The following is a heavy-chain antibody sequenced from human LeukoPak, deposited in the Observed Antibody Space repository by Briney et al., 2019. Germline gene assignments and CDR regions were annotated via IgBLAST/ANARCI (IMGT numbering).Heavy chain of an antibody. V-gene: IGHV1-58*02. D-gene: IGHD1-26*01. CDR2: IVVGSGNT. J-gene: IGHJ4*02. CDR1: GFTFTSSA. Sequence: GTSVKVSCKASGFTFTSSAMQWVRQARGQRLEWIGWIVVGSGNTNYAQKFQERVTITRDMSTSTAYMELSSLRSEATAVYYCAADRWVGATTFDYWGQGTLVTVSS. CDR3: AADRWVGATTFDY.